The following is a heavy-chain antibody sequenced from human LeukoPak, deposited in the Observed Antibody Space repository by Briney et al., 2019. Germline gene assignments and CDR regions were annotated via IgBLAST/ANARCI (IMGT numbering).Heavy chain of an antibody. J-gene: IGHJ6*03. V-gene: IGHV1-69*13. CDR2: IIPIFGTT. CDR3: AKDSRYPGGYYYYMDV. Sequence: SVKVSCKASGGTFSSNAISWVRQAPGQGLEWMGGIIPIFGTTNNAQKLQDRVTITADESTSTAYMELNSLRAEDTAVYYCAKDSRYPGGYYYYMDVWGKGTTVTVSS. D-gene: IGHD4-23*01. CDR1: GGTFSSNA.